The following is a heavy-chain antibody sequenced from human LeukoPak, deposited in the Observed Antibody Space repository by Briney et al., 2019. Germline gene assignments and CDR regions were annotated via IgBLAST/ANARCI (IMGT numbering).Heavy chain of an antibody. J-gene: IGHJ4*02. CDR3: APHYQWLVSYFDP. CDR2: ISGGSRTT. V-gene: IGHV3-23*01. Sequence: GGSLRLSCAASGFTFYSYAMSWVRQAPGKGLEWVSAISGGSRTTYYADSVKGRFTISRDNSKNTLYLQMNSLRAEATAVYYCAPHYQWLVSYFDPWGQGTLVTVSS. CDR1: GFTFYSYA. D-gene: IGHD6-19*01.